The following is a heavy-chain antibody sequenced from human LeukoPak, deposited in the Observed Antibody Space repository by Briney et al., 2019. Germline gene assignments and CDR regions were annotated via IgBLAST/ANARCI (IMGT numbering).Heavy chain of an antibody. CDR3: ARGVSHYYYGMDV. CDR1: GFTFSSYG. CDR2: IWYDGSRI. D-gene: IGHD3-16*01. V-gene: IGHV3-33*01. J-gene: IGHJ6*02. Sequence: GGSLRLSCAASGFTFSSYGVRWVRQAPGKGLEWVAVIWYDGSRIYYADSVKGRFTISRDNSKNTLYLQMNSLRADDTAMYYCARGVSHYYYGMDVWGQGTTVTVSS.